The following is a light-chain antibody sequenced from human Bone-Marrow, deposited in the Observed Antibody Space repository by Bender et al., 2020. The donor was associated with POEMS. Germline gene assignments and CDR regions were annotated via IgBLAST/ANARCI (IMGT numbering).Light chain of an antibody. Sequence: QSVLTQPPSVSAAPGQKVTISCSGSSSNIGSDVVSWYQHLPGTAPKLLIYENNKRPSGIPDRISGSKSGTSATLGITGLQTGDEADYYCAAWDTSLNGGVFGGGTKLTVL. J-gene: IGLJ3*02. CDR2: ENN. CDR1: SSNIGSDV. V-gene: IGLV1-51*02. CDR3: AAWDTSLNGGV.